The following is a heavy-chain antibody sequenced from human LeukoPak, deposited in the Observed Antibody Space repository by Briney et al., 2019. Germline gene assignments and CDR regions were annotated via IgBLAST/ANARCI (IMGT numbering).Heavy chain of an antibody. V-gene: IGHV4-34*01. Sequence: ASETLSLTCAVYGGSFSGYYWSWIRQPPGKGLEWIGEINHSGSTNYNPSLKSRVTISVDTSKNQFSLKLSSVTAADTAVYYCARRYYYGSGSYHWYFDLWGRGTLVTVSS. CDR1: GGSFSGYY. CDR3: ARRYYYGSGSYHWYFDL. D-gene: IGHD3-10*01. CDR2: INHSGST. J-gene: IGHJ2*01.